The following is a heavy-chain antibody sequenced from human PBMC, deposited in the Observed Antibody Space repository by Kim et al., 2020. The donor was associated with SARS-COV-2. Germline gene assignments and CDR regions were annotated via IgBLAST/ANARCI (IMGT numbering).Heavy chain of an antibody. Sequence: GGSLRHSCAASGFTFSSYGMHWVRQAPGKGLEWVAVIWYDGSNKYYADSVKGRFTISRDNSKNTLYLQMNSLRAEDTAVYYCAKEASGAYMDYWGQGTLVTVSS. J-gene: IGHJ4*02. V-gene: IGHV3-33*06. CDR1: GFTFSSYG. D-gene: IGHD3-16*01. CDR3: AKEASGAYMDY. CDR2: IWYDGSNK.